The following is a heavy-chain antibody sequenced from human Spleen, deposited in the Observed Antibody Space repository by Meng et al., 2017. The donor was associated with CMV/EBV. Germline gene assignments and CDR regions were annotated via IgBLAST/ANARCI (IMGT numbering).Heavy chain of an antibody. Sequence: TFSSDGISGVRQAPGKGLEGMGWISGYNGRTNYAQSFQGRLTLTTDTSTSTAYMELRNLRSDDTAVYFCARDYYDIEGREYDCVDPWGQGTLVTVSS. CDR2: ISGYNGRT. CDR1: TFSSDG. V-gene: IGHV1-18*01. D-gene: IGHD3-9*01. CDR3: ARDYYDIEGREYDCVDP. J-gene: IGHJ5*02.